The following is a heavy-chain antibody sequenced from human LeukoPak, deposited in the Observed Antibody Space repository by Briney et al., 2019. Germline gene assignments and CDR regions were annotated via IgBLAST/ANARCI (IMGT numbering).Heavy chain of an antibody. CDR1: GFTISNYW. J-gene: IGHJ4*02. V-gene: IGHV3-7*01. D-gene: IGHD3-10*01. CDR3: AKDRGDY. Sequence: PGGSLSLSCVGSGFTISNYWMSWVRQPPGKGLEWVASINQDETYKYYVDSVDGRFTISRDNAENSVYLQMNSLRAEDTAIYYCAKDRGDYWGQGTLVTVSS. CDR2: INQDETYK.